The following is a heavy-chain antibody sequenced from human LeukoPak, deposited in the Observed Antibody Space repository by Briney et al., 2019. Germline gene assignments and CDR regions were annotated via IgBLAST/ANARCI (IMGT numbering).Heavy chain of an antibody. CDR3: ARGNWGPDY. V-gene: IGHV3-11*04. CDR1: GFPFSAYY. D-gene: IGHD7-27*01. Sequence: GGSLRLSCAASGFPFSAYYMSWLRQAPGKGLEWISHISGSGDTIYYADSVKGRFTISRDNTKNSLNLQMNSLGAEDTAVYYCARGNWGPDYWGQGTLVTVSS. J-gene: IGHJ4*02. CDR2: ISGSGDTI.